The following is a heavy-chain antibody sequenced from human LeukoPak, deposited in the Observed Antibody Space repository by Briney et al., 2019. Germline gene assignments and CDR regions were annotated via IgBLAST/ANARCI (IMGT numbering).Heavy chain of an antibody. CDR1: GFTFSTYW. V-gene: IGHV3-7*01. D-gene: IGHD2-21*02. CDR2: IKQDGTGK. J-gene: IGHJ5*02. Sequence: GGSLRLSCAASGFTFSTYWMSWVRQAPGKGLEWVANIKQDGTGKYYLDSVKGRFTISRDNARNALYLQMNSLRAVDTAVYYCARITYCGGDCSFNNWFDPWGQGTLVTVSS. CDR3: ARITYCGGDCSFNNWFDP.